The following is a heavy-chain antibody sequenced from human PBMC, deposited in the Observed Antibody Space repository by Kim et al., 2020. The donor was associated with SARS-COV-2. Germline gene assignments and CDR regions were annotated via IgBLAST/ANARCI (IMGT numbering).Heavy chain of an antibody. J-gene: IGHJ4*02. D-gene: IGHD6-19*01. Sequence: NSDPSPTGRVTISVATSKTQFSLKLSSVTAADTAVYYCARDARGSGWYHYWGQGTLVTVSS. CDR3: ARDARGSGWYHY. V-gene: IGHV4-59*01.